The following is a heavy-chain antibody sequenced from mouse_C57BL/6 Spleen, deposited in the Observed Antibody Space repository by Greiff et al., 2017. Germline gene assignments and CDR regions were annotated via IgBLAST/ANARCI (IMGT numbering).Heavy chain of an antibody. Sequence: QVQLQQPGAELVKPGASVKLSCKASGYTFTSYWMHWVKQRPGQGLEWIGMIHPNSGSTNYNEKFKSKATLTVDKSSSTAYMQLSSLTSEDSAVYYCARSGLLPDYAMGCWGQGASVTVSS. CDR2: IHPNSGST. CDR3: ARSGLLPDYAMGC. V-gene: IGHV1-64*01. J-gene: IGHJ4*01. D-gene: IGHD2-3*01. CDR1: GYTFTSYW.